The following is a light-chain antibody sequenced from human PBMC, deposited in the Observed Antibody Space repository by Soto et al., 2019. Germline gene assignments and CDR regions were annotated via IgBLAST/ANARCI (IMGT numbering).Light chain of an antibody. CDR1: QSVLYSSNNKNY. Sequence: DIVMTQSPDSLAVSLGERATINCKSSQSVLYSSNNKNYLAWYQQKPGQPPKLHIYWASTRESGVPDRFSGSGSGTDFTLNISSLQAEDVAVYYCQQYYSTPPTFGPGTKVDIK. CDR2: WAS. CDR3: QQYYSTPPT. V-gene: IGKV4-1*01. J-gene: IGKJ3*01.